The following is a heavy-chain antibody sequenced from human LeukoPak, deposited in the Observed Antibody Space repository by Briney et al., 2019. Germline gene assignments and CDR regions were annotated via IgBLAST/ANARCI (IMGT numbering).Heavy chain of an antibody. CDR2: ISAYNGNT. Sequence: ASVKVSCKASGYTFTSYGISWVRQAPGQGLEWMGWISAYNGNTNYAQKLRGRVTMTTDTSTSTAYMELRSLRSDDTAVYYCASSLTQYGSGSYYSPSFDYWGQGTLVTVSS. V-gene: IGHV1-18*01. J-gene: IGHJ4*02. D-gene: IGHD3-10*01. CDR1: GYTFTSYG. CDR3: ASSLTQYGSGSYYSPSFDY.